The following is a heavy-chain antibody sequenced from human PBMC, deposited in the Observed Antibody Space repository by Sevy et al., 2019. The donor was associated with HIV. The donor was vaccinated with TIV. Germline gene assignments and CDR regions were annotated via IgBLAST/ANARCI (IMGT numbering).Heavy chain of an antibody. V-gene: IGHV4-59*08. CDR3: ARHDYYYYGMDV. J-gene: IGHJ6*02. CDR1: GGSISSYY. Sequence: SETLSLTCTVSGGSISSYYWSWIRQPPGKGLEWIGYIYYSGSTNYNPSLKSRVTISVDTSKNQCSLKLSSVTAADTAVYYWARHDYYYYGMDVWGQGTTVTVSS. CDR2: IYYSGST.